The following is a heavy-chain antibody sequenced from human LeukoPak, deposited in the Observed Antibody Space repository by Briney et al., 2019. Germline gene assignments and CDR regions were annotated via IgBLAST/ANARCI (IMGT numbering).Heavy chain of an antibody. CDR3: ARDRTGSSDDAFDI. J-gene: IGHJ3*02. V-gene: IGHV4-59*12. Sequence: SETLSLTCTVSGGSISSYYWSWIRQPPGKGLEWIGYIYYSGSTNYNPSLKSRVTISVDTSKKQLSLKLSSVTAADTAVYYCARDRTGSSDDAFDIWGQGTMVTVSS. D-gene: IGHD1-26*01. CDR2: IYYSGST. CDR1: GGSISSYY.